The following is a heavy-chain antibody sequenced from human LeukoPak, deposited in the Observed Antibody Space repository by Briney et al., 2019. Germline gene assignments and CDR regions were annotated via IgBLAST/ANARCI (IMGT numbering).Heavy chain of an antibody. Sequence: GGSLRLSCAASGVTVSSKGMSWVRQAPGKGLEWVSIIYSGGSTYYADSVKGRFTISRDNSKNTLYLLMNSLRAEDTAVYYCARDVDYYDTLTGYYQHFGMDVWGQGTTVTVSS. CDR1: GVTVSSKG. CDR3: ARDVDYYDTLTGYYQHFGMDV. J-gene: IGHJ6*02. CDR2: IYSGGST. V-gene: IGHV3-53*01. D-gene: IGHD3-9*01.